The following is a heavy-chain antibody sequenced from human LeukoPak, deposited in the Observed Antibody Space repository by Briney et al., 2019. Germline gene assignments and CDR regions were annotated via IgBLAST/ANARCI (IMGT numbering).Heavy chain of an antibody. CDR1: GFTFSSYW. CDR3: ARDAFDYYYGMDV. J-gene: IGHJ6*02. CDR2: IKQDGSEK. Sequence: GGSLRLSCAASGFTFSSYWMSWVRLAPGKGLEWVANIKQDGSEKYYVDSVKGRFTISRDNAKNSLYLQMNSLRAEDTAVYYCARDAFDYYYGMDVWGQGTTVTVSS. D-gene: IGHD3-16*01. V-gene: IGHV3-7*01.